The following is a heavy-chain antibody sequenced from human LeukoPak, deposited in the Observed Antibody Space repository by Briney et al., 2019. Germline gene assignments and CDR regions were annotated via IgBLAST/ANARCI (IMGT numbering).Heavy chain of an antibody. CDR1: GGSISSSNW. CDR3: ARVPDYDFWSGYAPPWYFDL. D-gene: IGHD3-3*01. CDR2: IYHSGST. V-gene: IGHV4-4*02. J-gene: IGHJ2*01. Sequence: PSETLSLTCAVSGGSISSSNWWSWVRQPPGKGLEWIGEIYHSGSTNYNPSLKSRVTISVDKSKNQFSLKLSSVTAADTAVYYCARVPDYDFWSGYAPPWYFDLWGRGTLVTVSS.